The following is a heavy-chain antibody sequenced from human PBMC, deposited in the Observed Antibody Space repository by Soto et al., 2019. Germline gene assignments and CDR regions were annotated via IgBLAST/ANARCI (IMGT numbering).Heavy chain of an antibody. CDR1: GFTFSSYA. J-gene: IGHJ4*02. CDR2: ISGSGGST. V-gene: IGHV3-23*01. Sequence: GGSLRLSCAASGFTFSSYAMSWVRQAPGVGLEWVSTISGSGGSTYYTDSVKGRFTISRDNSKNTLYLQMNSLRAEDTAVYYCARDPTYFYDSSGYYDYWGQGTLVTVSS. D-gene: IGHD3-22*01. CDR3: ARDPTYFYDSSGYYDY.